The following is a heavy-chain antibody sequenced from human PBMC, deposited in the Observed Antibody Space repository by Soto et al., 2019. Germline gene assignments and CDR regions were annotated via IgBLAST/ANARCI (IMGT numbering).Heavy chain of an antibody. D-gene: IGHD3-22*01. CDR3: ARSGHNSGFFYYDY. CDR1: GFSLSSTGVG. J-gene: IGHJ4*02. Sequence: QITLKESGPTLVKVTQTVTLTCTFSGFSLSSTGVGVRWIRQPPGKALEGLALINCNDDKRYNPSLKSRLTITKDTSKNQVVLTMTNMDPVDTASYYCARSGHNSGFFYYDYWGQGTLITVSS. V-gene: IGHV2-5*01. CDR2: INCNDDK.